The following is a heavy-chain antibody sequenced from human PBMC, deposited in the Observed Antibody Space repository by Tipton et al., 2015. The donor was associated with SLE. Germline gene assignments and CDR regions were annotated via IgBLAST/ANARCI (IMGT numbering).Heavy chain of an antibody. J-gene: IGHJ4*02. D-gene: IGHD1-26*01. CDR2: INAGNGHT. CDR1: GYTFTSYD. CDR3: ARVRTSYCPTLGH. V-gene: IGHV1-3*01. Sequence: QLVQSGAEVKKPGASVKVSCKASGYTFTSYDINWVRQATGQGLEWMGWINAGNGHTKYSQKFQGRVTITRDTSATTAYMELSSLKSEDTAVYYCARVRTSYCPTLGHWGQGTLVTVSS.